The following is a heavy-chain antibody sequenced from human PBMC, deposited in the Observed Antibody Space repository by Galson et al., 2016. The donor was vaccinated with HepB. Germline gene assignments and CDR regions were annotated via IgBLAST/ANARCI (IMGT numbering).Heavy chain of an antibody. V-gene: IGHV3-53*01. J-gene: IGHJ6*02. CDR3: AKSLVGTHHYYYYGMDA. CDR1: GDSVSANY. Sequence: CAISGDSVSANYMTWVRQAPGKGLDWVSVIYNNGETYYGDSVRGRFTISRDNFKNTLYLEMSSLRADDTAVYYCAKSLVGTHHYYYYGMDAWGQGTMVTVSS. CDR2: IYNNGET. D-gene: IGHD1-26*01.